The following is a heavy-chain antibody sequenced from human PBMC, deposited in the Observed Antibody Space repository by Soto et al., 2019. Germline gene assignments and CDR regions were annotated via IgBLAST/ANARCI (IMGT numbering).Heavy chain of an antibody. Sequence: PGESLKISCKGSGYSFTSYWIGWVRQMPGKGLEWMGIIYPGDSDTRYSPSFQGQVTISADKSISTAYLQWSSLKASDTAMYYCARHGLYYDFWSGYYDPYYYYYMDVWGKGTTVTVSS. V-gene: IGHV5-51*01. CDR3: ARHGLYYDFWSGYYDPYYYYYMDV. CDR1: GYSFTSYW. J-gene: IGHJ6*03. D-gene: IGHD3-3*01. CDR2: IYPGDSDT.